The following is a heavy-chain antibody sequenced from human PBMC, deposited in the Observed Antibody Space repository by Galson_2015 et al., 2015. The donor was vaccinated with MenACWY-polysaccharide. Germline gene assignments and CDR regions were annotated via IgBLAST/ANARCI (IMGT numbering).Heavy chain of an antibody. D-gene: IGHD3-3*01. CDR2: MNPNSGNT. J-gene: IGHJ4*02. CDR3: ATKRGKHYDFWSGYYTGGLDY. CDR1: GYTFTGYY. Sequence: SVKVSCKASGYTFTGYYMHWVRQAPGQGLEWMGWMNPNSGNTGYAQKFQGRVTMTRNTSISTAYMELSSLRSEDTAVYYCATKRGKHYDFWSGYYTGGLDYWGQGTLVTVSS. V-gene: IGHV1-8*02.